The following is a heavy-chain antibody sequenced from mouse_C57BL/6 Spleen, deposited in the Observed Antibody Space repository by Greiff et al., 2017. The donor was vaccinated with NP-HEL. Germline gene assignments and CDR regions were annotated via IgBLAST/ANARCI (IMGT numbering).Heavy chain of an antibody. D-gene: IGHD1-1*01. CDR3: ARQGTTDDY. J-gene: IGHJ2*01. V-gene: IGHV5-6*01. CDR1: GFTFSSYG. CDR2: ISSGGSYT. Sequence: EVQGVESGGDLVKPGGSLKLSCAASGFTFSSYGMSWVRQTPDKRLEWVATISSGGSYTYYPDSVKGRFTISRDNAKNTLYLQMSSLKSEDTAMYYCARQGTTDDYGGQGTTLTVSS.